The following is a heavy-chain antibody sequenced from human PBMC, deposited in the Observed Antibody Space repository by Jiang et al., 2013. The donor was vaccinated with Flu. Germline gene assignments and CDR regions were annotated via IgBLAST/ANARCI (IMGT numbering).Heavy chain of an antibody. CDR1: GFSLSTSGVG. CDR2: IYWNNDK. D-gene: IGHD6-19*01. Sequence: KPTQTLTLTCTFSGFSLSTSGVGVGWIRQPPGKALEWLALIYWNNDKRYSPSLKSRLTITKDTSKNQVVLTMTNMDPVGTATYYCAHRLAVAGNDAFDIWGQGTMVTVSS. CDR3: AHRLAVAGNDAFDI. V-gene: IGHV2-5*01. J-gene: IGHJ3*02.